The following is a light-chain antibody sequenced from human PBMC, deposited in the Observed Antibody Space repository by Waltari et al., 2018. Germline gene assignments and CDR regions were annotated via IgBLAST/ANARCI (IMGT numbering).Light chain of an antibody. CDR2: DAS. CDR3: QQRTNWPT. V-gene: IGKV3-11*01. J-gene: IGKJ4*01. CDR1: QSVSKY. Sequence: EIVLTQSPVTLSLSPGERATLSCRASQSVSKYLAWYQQKPGQAPRLLIYDASSRATGIPARFSGSGSGTDFTLTISSLESEDFAVYYCQQRTNWPTFGGGTKVEIK.